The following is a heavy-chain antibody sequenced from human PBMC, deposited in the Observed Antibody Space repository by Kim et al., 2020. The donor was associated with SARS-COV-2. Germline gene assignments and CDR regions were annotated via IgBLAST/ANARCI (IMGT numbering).Heavy chain of an antibody. CDR2: ISSASINT. V-gene: IGHV3-23*01. J-gene: IGHJ4*02. D-gene: IGHD1-26*01. CDR3: TKDVGPTPCFDY. Sequence: GGSLRLSCTASGFTFSSYAMAWVRQVPGKGLEWVSTISSASINTHYADSVQGRFTISRDDFKNTLFLQMNSLRAEDTAVYYCTKDVGPTPCFDYLGQGT. CDR1: GFTFSSYA.